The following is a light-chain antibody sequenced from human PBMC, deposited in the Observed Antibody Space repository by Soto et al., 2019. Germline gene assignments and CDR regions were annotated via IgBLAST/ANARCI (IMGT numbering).Light chain of an antibody. J-gene: IGKJ1*01. Sequence: DIQMTQSPSSLSASVGDRVTITCRASQGISNYLVWYQQKPGKVPKLLIYAASTLQSGVPSRFSGSGSGTDFPPTTNAPQPEDVETYYCKTYTGAPGTFGQGTKVKIK. CDR3: KTYTGAPGT. V-gene: IGKV1-27*01. CDR1: QGISNY. CDR2: AAS.